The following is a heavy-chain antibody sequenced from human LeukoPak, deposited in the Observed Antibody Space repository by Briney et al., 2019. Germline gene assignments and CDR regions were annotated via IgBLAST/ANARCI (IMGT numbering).Heavy chain of an antibody. D-gene: IGHD3-10*02. CDR2: ISGSGGST. V-gene: IGHV3-23*01. J-gene: IGHJ4*02. CDR3: AKTRFGELLSYFDY. CDR1: GLTFSSCA. Sequence: GGSLRLSCAASGLTFSSCAMSWVRQAPGKGLEWLSAISGSGGSTYYADSVKGRFTISRDNSKNTLYLQMNSLRAEDPAVYYCAKTRFGELLSYFDYWGQGTLVTVSS.